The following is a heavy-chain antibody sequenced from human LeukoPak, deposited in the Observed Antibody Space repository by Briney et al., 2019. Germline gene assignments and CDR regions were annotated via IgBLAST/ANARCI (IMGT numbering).Heavy chain of an antibody. CDR1: GFTFGSSW. J-gene: IGHJ4*02. CDR2: INQDGGTI. V-gene: IGHV3-7*01. Sequence: GGSLRLSCAASGFTFGSSWIGWVRQAPGKGLEWVTIINQDGGTIYYVDSVKGRFTVSRDNTKNSLCLQMSSLRAEDTAVYYCARDPGWGANDYWGQGTLVTVSS. D-gene: IGHD6-19*01. CDR3: ARDPGWGANDY.